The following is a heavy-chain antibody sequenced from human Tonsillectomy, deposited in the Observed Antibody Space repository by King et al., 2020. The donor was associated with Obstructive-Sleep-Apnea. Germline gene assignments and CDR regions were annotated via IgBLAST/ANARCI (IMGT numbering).Heavy chain of an antibody. CDR1: GGSISSGDYY. V-gene: IGHV4-30-4*01. J-gene: IGHJ6*02. Sequence: VQLQESGPGLVKPSQTLSLTCTVSGGSISSGDYYWSWIRQPPGKGLEWIGYIYYSGSTYYNPSLKSRVNISVDTSKNQFSLKLRSVTVADTAVYYCARGALYYDYVWGTYREGDYNYYGMDVWGQGTTVTVSS. D-gene: IGHD3-16*02. CDR2: IYYSGST. CDR3: ARGALYYDYVWGTYREGDYNYYGMDV.